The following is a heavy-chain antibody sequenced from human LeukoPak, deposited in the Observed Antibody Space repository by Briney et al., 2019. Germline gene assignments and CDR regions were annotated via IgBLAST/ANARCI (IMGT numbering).Heavy chain of an antibody. Sequence: GGSLRLSCAASGFTFSSHAMSGVRQAPGKGLDWVSAISGIGGSTYYADSVKGRFTISRDNSKNTLYLQMNSLRAEDTAVYYCAKGLIGLGELSLRVSYFDYWGQGTLVTVSS. V-gene: IGHV3-23*01. J-gene: IGHJ4*02. D-gene: IGHD3-16*02. CDR1: GFTFSSHA. CDR3: AKGLIGLGELSLRVSYFDY. CDR2: ISGIGGST.